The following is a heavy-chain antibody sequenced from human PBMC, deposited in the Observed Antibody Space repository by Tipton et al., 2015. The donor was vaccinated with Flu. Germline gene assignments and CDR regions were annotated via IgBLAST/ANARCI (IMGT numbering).Heavy chain of an antibody. J-gene: IGHJ6*03. CDR2: IYTSGST. CDR3: ARDGPGDLDYYYYYMDV. V-gene: IGHV4-4*07. CDR1: GGSISSYY. Sequence: TLSLTCTVSGGSISSYYWSWIRQPAGKGLEWIGRIYTSGSTNYNPSLKSRVTMSVDTSKDQFSLKLSSVTAADTAVYYCARDGPGDLDYYYYYMDVWGKGTTVTVSS. D-gene: IGHD3-10*01.